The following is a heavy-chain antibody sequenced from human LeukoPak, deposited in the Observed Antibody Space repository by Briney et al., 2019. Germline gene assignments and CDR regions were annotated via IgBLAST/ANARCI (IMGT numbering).Heavy chain of an antibody. CDR1: GFTFSSYS. CDR3: ARAPLDDYGDFYFDY. V-gene: IGHV3-21*01. Sequence: GGSLRLSCAASGFTFSSYSMNWVRQAPGKGLEWVSSISSSSSYIYYADSVKGRFTISRDNAKNSLYLQMNSLRAEDTAVYYCARAPLDDYGDFYFDYWGQGTLVTVSS. CDR2: ISSSSSYI. J-gene: IGHJ4*02. D-gene: IGHD4-17*01.